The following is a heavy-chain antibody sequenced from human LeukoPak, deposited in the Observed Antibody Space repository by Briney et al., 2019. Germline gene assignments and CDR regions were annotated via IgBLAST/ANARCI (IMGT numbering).Heavy chain of an antibody. D-gene: IGHD6-13*01. V-gene: IGHV3-49*04. CDR1: GFTFGRYA. Sequence: PGGSLRLSCTVSGFTFGRYAMSWVRQAPGKGLEWVGFIRSKAYGGTTEYAASVKGRFTISRDDSKSIAYLQMNSLKTEDTAVYYCTREGGIADYWGQGTLVTVSS. CDR3: TREGGIADY. CDR2: IRSKAYGGTT. J-gene: IGHJ4*02.